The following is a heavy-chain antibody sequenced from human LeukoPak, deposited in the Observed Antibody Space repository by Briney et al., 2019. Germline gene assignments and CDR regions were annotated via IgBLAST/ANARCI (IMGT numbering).Heavy chain of an antibody. Sequence: PSETLSLTCTVSGGSVSSGSYYWSWIRQPPGKGLEWIEYIYYSGSTNYNPSLKSRVTISVDTYKNQFSLKLSSVTAADTAVYYCARATYSSGWGTSDYWGQGTLVTVSS. CDR2: IYYSGST. CDR3: ARATYSSGWGTSDY. V-gene: IGHV4-61*01. J-gene: IGHJ4*02. D-gene: IGHD6-19*01. CDR1: GGSVSSGSYY.